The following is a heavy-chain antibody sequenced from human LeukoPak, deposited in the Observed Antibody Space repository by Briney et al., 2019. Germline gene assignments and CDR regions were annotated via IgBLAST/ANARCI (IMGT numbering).Heavy chain of an antibody. D-gene: IGHD3-10*01. J-gene: IGHJ6*03. V-gene: IGHV4-34*01. CDR2: INHSGNT. Sequence: SETLPLTCAVYGGSFSDFYCTWIRQPPGKGLEWIGEINHSGNTKYNPSLKSRVTILLDTSKHQFSLKVRSVTAADTAVYYCATTRGVITLDGYHYYIDVWGKGTTVTVSS. CDR3: ATTRGVITLDGYHYYIDV. CDR1: GGSFSDFY.